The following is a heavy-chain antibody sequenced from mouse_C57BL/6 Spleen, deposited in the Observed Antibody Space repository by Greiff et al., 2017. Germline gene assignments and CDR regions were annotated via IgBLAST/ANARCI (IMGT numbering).Heavy chain of an antibody. CDR3: ARDTVRDYYAMDY. CDR1: GFTFSSYA. V-gene: IGHV5-4*01. D-gene: IGHD1-1*01. CDR2: ISDGGSYT. Sequence: EVKVVESGGGLVKPGGSLKLSCAASGFTFSSYAMSWVRQTPEKRLEWVATISDGGSYTYYPENVKGRFTISRDNAKNNLYLQMSHLKSEDTAMYYCARDTVRDYYAMDYWGQGTSVTVSS. J-gene: IGHJ4*01.